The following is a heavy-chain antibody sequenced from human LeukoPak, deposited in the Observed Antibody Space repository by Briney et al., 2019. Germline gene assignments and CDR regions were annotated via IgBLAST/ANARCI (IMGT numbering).Heavy chain of an antibody. CDR1: GFTFSSYS. Sequence: GGSLRLSCAASGFTFSSYSMNWVRQAPGKGLEGVSSISSSSSYIYYADSVKGRFTISRDNAKNSLYLQMNSLRAEDTAVYYCASDILTPPFDYWGQGTLVTVSS. CDR3: ASDILTPPFDY. CDR2: ISSSSSYI. D-gene: IGHD3-9*01. J-gene: IGHJ4*02. V-gene: IGHV3-21*01.